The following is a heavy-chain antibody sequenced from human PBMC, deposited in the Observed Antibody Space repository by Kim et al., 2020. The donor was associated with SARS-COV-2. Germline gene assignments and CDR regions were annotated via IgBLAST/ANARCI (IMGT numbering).Heavy chain of an antibody. CDR2: IRSSGDGT. CDR3: ANSRGVGSAYV. Sequence: GGSLRLSCAASGFTFSNYAMSWVRQVPGMGLEWVSSIRSSGDGTYYADSVKGRFTISRDNSKSTLYLQMNSLRVEDTALYYCANSRGVGSAYVWGQGTLVAVSS. D-gene: IGHD3-10*01. J-gene: IGHJ4*02. V-gene: IGHV3-23*01. CDR1: GFTFSNYA.